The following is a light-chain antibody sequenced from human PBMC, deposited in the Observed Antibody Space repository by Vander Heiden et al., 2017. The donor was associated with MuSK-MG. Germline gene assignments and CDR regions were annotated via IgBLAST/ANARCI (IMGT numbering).Light chain of an antibody. Sequence: DIQMTQSPSSLSASVGDRVTITCRASQSISSYLNWYQQKPGKAPKLLIYAASSLQSGVPSRFSGSGYGTDFTLTISSRQPEDFAPYYCQQNDSNLSITFGGGTKVEIK. V-gene: IGKV1-39*01. CDR1: QSISSY. CDR3: QQNDSNLSIT. J-gene: IGKJ4*01. CDR2: AAS.